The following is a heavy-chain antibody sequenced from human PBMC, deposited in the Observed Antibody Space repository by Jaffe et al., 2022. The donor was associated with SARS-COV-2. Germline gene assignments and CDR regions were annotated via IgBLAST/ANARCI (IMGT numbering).Heavy chain of an antibody. D-gene: IGHD3-3*01. CDR1: GFTFSSYD. Sequence: EVQLVESGGGLVQPGGSLRLSCAASGFTFSSYDMHWVRQATGKGLEWVSAIGTAGDTYYPGSVKGRFTISRENAKNSLYLQMNSLRAGDTAVYYCARASQANYDFWSGYYMRAGIYGMDVWGQGTTVTVSS. J-gene: IGHJ6*02. V-gene: IGHV3-13*01. CDR2: IGTAGDT. CDR3: ARASQANYDFWSGYYMRAGIYGMDV.